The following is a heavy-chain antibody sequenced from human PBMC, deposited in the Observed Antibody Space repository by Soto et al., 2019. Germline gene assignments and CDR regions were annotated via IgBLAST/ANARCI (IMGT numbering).Heavy chain of an antibody. V-gene: IGHV4-30-4*01. Sequence: QVQLQESGPGLVKPSQTLSLTCTVSGGSISSGDYYWSWIRQPPGKGLEWIGYIYYSGSTYYNPALKSRVTISVDTSKNQFSLKLGSVTAADTAVYYCARDWGYSSSFGFGNWFDPWGQGTLVTVSS. CDR2: IYYSGST. CDR1: GGSISSGDYY. CDR3: ARDWGYSSSFGFGNWFDP. D-gene: IGHD6-6*01. J-gene: IGHJ5*02.